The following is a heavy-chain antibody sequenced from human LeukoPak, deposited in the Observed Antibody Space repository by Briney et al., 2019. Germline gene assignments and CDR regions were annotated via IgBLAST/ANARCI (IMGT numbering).Heavy chain of an antibody. V-gene: IGHV3-23*01. CDR3: TFWSGYYHDAFDI. J-gene: IGHJ3*02. D-gene: IGHD3-3*01. Sequence: PGGSLRLSCLASGFTFSNYAMNWVRQAPGKGLDWVSTISVGHSTNYAGSVKGRFTISRDNSINTLYLQMNSLRAEDTAVYYCTFWSGYYHDAFDIWGQGTMVTVSS. CDR1: GFTFSNYA. CDR2: ISVGHST.